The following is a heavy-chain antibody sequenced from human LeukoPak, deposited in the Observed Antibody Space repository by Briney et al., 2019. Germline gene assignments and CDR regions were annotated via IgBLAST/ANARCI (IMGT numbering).Heavy chain of an antibody. CDR2: ISGYNGNT. V-gene: IGHV1-18*01. CDR1: GYTFTSYG. J-gene: IGHJ4*02. D-gene: IGHD2-2*01. Sequence: ASVKVSCKASGYTFTSYGISWVRQAPGQGLEWMGWISGYNGNTNYAQKLQGRVTMTTDTSTSTAYMELRSLRSDDTAVYYCARHFLGYCSSTSCAVFDYWGQGTLVTVSS. CDR3: ARHFLGYCSSTSCAVFDY.